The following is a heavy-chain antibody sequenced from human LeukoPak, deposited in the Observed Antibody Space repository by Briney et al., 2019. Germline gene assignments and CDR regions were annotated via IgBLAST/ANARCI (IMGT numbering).Heavy chain of an antibody. Sequence: GGSLRLSCAAPGFSFSSYAMSWVRQAPGKGLEWVSAVSGGGDTTYTADSVKGRFTISRDNSKNTIYLQMNTLITEDTALYYCAGISYSGTWPVGYWGQGTLVTVTA. CDR3: AGISYSGTWPVGY. D-gene: IGHD6-6*01. V-gene: IGHV3-23*01. J-gene: IGHJ4*02. CDR2: VSGGGDTT. CDR1: GFSFSSYA.